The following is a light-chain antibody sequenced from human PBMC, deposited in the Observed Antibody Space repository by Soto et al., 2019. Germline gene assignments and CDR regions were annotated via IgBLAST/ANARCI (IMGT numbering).Light chain of an antibody. CDR1: QSVLYSSNNKXY. Sequence: DIVMTQSPDSLAVSLGERATINCKSSQSVLYSSNNKXYLAWYQQKPGQPPKLLIYWASTRESGVPDRFSGSGSGTDFTLTISSLQAEDVAVYYCQQYYSTPHTFGQGTKLEIK. CDR3: QQYYSTPHT. J-gene: IGKJ2*01. V-gene: IGKV4-1*01. CDR2: WAS.